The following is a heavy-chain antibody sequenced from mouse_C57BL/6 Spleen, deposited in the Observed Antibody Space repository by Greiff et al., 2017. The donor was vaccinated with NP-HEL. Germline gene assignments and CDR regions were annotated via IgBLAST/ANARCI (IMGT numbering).Heavy chain of an antibody. V-gene: IGHV5-12*01. CDR2: ISNGGGST. CDR1: GFTFSDYY. Sequence: EVMLVESGGGLVQPGGSLKLSCAASGFTFSDYYMYWVRQTPEKRLEWVAYISNGGGSTYYPDTVKGRFTISRDNAKNTLYLQMSRLKSEDTAMYYCARRGGSHFAYWGQGTLVTVSA. J-gene: IGHJ3*01. CDR3: ARRGGSHFAY.